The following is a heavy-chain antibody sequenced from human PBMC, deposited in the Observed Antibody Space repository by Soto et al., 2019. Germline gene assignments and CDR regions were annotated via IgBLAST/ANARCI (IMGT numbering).Heavy chain of an antibody. CDR1: GFTFSSYG. V-gene: IGHV3-30*18. D-gene: IGHD6-19*01. CDR3: AKGQRGSGWFFDY. J-gene: IGHJ4*02. CDR2: ISYDGSNK. Sequence: QVQLVESGGGVVQPGRSLRLSCAASGFTFSSYGMHWVRQAPGKGLEWVAVISYDGSNKYYADSVKGPFTISRDNSKNTLYLQMNSLRAEDTAVYYCAKGQRGSGWFFDYWGQGTLVTVSS.